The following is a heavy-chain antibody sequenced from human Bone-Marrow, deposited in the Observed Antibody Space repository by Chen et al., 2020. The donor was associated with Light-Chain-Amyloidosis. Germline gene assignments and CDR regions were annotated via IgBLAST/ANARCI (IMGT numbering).Heavy chain of an antibody. Sequence: LQRGGSLRLSCAASGFAFSSYAMSWVRQAPGKVLEWVSTISGSGGSRYYGDSVKGRLTISRDNSKNALFLQMNSLRAEDTAVYYCAKDISYDDILPGYPADAFDIWGQGTMVTVSS. D-gene: IGHD3-9*01. CDR2: ISGSGGSR. CDR3: AKDISYDDILPGYPADAFDI. CDR1: GFAFSSYA. V-gene: IGHV3-23*01. J-gene: IGHJ3*02.